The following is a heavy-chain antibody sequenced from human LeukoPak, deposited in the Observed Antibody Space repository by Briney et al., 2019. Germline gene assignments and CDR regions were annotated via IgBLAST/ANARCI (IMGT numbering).Heavy chain of an antibody. Sequence: GGSLRLSCAVSGFTFSSFGMKWVRQAPGKGLEWVSAIGGSGGTTYYADSVKGRFTISRDNSKNSLYLQMNSLRAEDTAVYYCARVGMVRGNDYWGQGTLVTVSS. J-gene: IGHJ4*02. D-gene: IGHD3-10*01. CDR3: ARVGMVRGNDY. CDR1: GFTFSSFG. CDR2: IGGSGGTT. V-gene: IGHV3-23*01.